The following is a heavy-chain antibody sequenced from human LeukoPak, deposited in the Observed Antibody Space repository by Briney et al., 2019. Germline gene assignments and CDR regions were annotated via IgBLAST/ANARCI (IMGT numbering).Heavy chain of an antibody. D-gene: IGHD3-22*01. V-gene: IGHV4-59*01. Sequence: SETLSLTCTVSGGSISIYHWSWIRQPPGKGLEWIGYIYCSGSTNYNPSLKSRVTISVDTSKNQFSLKLSSVTAADTAVYYCARDRNYDSSGSDRGFDYWGQGTLVTVSS. CDR3: ARDRNYDSSGSDRGFDY. CDR2: IYCSGST. CDR1: GGSISIYH. J-gene: IGHJ4*02.